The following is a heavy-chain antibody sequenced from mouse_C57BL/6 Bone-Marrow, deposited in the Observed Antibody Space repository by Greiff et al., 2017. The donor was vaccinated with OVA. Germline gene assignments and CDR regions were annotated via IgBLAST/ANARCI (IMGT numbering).Heavy chain of an antibody. CDR2: IYWDDDK. J-gene: IGHJ1*03. Sequence: QVTLKVSGPGILQSSQTLSLTCSFSGFSLSTSGMGVSWIRPPSGKGLEWLAHIYWDDDKRSNPFLKSRLTISKDTSRNHVFLKITSVDTADTATYYCARLYYGSSYWYFDVWGTGTTVTVSS. CDR3: ARLYYGSSYWYFDV. V-gene: IGHV8-12*01. CDR1: GFSLSTSGMG. D-gene: IGHD1-1*01.